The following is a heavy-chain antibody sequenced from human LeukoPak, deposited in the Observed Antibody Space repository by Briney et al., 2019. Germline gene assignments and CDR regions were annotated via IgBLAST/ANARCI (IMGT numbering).Heavy chain of an antibody. CDR2: ISAYNGNT. V-gene: IGHV1-18*01. Sequence: GAAVNDACKPSGYTSTSYGNSCVRQAPGQDLEWMGWISAYNGNTNYAQKLQGRVTMTTDTSTSTAYMELRSLRSDDTAVYYCARDKARFGSGWFSNGFFIDYWGQGTLVTVSS. CDR1: GYTSTSYG. J-gene: IGHJ4*02. CDR3: ARDKARFGSGWFSNGFFIDY. D-gene: IGHD6-19*01.